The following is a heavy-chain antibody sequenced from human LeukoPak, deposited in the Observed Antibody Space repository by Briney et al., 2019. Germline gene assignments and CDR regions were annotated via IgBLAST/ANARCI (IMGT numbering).Heavy chain of an antibody. V-gene: IGHV4-59*01. Sequence: PSGTLSLTCTVSGGSISSYHWSWIRQPPGKGLQWIGFICSSGSTNYNPSLKSRVTISLDTSKNQFSLRVSSVTSADTAVYYCARGNSGYDYAFDIWGQGTMVTVSS. J-gene: IGHJ3*02. D-gene: IGHD5-12*01. CDR3: ARGNSGYDYAFDI. CDR2: ICSSGST. CDR1: GGSISSYH.